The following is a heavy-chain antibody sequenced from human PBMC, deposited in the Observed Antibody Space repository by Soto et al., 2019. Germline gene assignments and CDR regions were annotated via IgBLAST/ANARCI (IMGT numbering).Heavy chain of an antibody. J-gene: IGHJ4*02. CDR1: GYSFTSYF. CDR3: ASLIGVDTLRDY. Sequence: QVQLVQSGAEVKKPGASVKISCKASGYSFTSYFMHWVRQAPGQGPEWMGIIDPDGGSTSYAQKFQGRVTMTTDTSTSTVYVELSSLRSEDTAVYYCASLIGVDTLRDYWGQGTLVTVPS. V-gene: IGHV1-46*01. CDR2: IDPDGGST. D-gene: IGHD3-3*01.